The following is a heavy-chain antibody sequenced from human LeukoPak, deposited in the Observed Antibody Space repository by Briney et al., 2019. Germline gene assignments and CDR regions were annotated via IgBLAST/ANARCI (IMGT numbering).Heavy chain of an antibody. V-gene: IGHV1-2*02. Sequence: GASVKVSCKASGGTFSSYAISWVRQAPGQGLEWMGWINPNSGGTNYAQKFQGRVTMTRDTSIGTAYMELNRLRSDDTAVYYCAKEIYGDSTGGRFQHWGQGTLVTVSS. J-gene: IGHJ1*01. CDR3: AKEIYGDSTGGRFQH. CDR1: GGTFSSYA. D-gene: IGHD4-17*01. CDR2: INPNSGGT.